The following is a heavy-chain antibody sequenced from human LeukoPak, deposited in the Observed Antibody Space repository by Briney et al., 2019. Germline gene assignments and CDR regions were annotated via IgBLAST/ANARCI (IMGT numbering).Heavy chain of an antibody. CDR2: INPGGGST. J-gene: IGHJ5*02. CDR1: GYTFTSYY. CDR3: ARVVVARMGFDP. V-gene: IGHV1-46*01. D-gene: IGHD2-15*01. Sequence: ASVKVSCKASGYTFTSYYMHWVRQAPGQGLEWMGIINPGGGSTSYAQKFQGRVTMTRDTSTSTVYMELSSLRSEDTAVYYCARVVVARMGFDPWGQGTLVTVSS.